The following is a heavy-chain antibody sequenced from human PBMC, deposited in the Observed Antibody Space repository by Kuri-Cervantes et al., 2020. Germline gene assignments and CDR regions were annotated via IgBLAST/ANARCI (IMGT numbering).Heavy chain of an antibody. Sequence: GGSLRLSCAASGFTFSSYAMHWVRQAPGKGLEWVAVISYDGSNKYYADSVKGRFTISRDNAKNSLYLQMNSLRDEDTAVYYCARGLWVAAAGTFFDYWGQGTLVTVSS. CDR3: ARGLWVAAAGTFFDY. D-gene: IGHD6-13*01. J-gene: IGHJ4*02. CDR2: ISYDGSNK. V-gene: IGHV3-30-3*01. CDR1: GFTFSSYA.